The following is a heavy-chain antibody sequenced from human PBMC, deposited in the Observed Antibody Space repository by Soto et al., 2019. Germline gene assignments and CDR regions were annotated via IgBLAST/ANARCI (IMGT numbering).Heavy chain of an antibody. Sequence: PGESLKISCKGSGYSFAGYWITWVRQKPGKGLEWMGRIDPSDSQTYYSPSFRGHVTISATKSITTVFLQWSTLRASDTAMYYCARQIYDSDTGPNFQYYFDSWGQGTPVTVSS. V-gene: IGHV5-10-1*01. CDR2: IDPSDSQT. D-gene: IGHD3-22*01. CDR1: GYSFAGYW. J-gene: IGHJ4*02. CDR3: ARQIYDSDTGPNFQYYFDS.